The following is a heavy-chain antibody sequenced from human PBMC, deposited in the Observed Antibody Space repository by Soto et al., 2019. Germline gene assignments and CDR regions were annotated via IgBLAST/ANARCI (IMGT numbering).Heavy chain of an antibody. Sequence: QEQLVESGGGVVQPGGSLRLCCEASGFSFSYYGLHWVRQAPGKGLEWVALVWYDGSRTYYSDSVKGRFTISRDNFKKTVDLQMNGLRVEDTALYYCARGTSHYYYYMDVWGEGTTVTVSS. V-gene: IGHV3-33*01. D-gene: IGHD3-16*01. CDR1: GFSFSYYG. CDR2: VWYDGSRT. J-gene: IGHJ6*03. CDR3: ARGTSHYYYYMDV.